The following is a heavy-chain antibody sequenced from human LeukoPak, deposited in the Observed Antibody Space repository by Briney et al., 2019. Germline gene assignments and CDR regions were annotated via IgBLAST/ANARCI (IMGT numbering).Heavy chain of an antibody. J-gene: IGHJ4*02. CDR2: IYYSGST. D-gene: IGHD5-12*01. CDR1: GGSISSYY. V-gene: IGHV4-59*01. Sequence: PSETLSLTCTVSGGSISSYYWSWIRQPPGKGLEWIGNIYYSGSTKYNPSLKSRVTISVDTSKNQFSLKLSSVTAADKAVYYCARQSGSRTKEYYFDYRGPGNPGHRLL. CDR3: ARQSGSRTKEYYFDY.